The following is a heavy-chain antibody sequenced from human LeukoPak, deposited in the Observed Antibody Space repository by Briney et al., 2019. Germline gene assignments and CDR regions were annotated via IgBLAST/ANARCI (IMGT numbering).Heavy chain of an antibody. D-gene: IGHD2-2*01. J-gene: IGHJ6*02. CDR3: ARTYPAFPMDV. Sequence: PSETLSLTCTVSGGSISSGGYYWSWIRQPPGKGLEWIGYIYYSGSTNYNPSLKSRVTISVDTSKNQFSLKLSSVTAADTAVYYCARTYPAFPMDVWGQGTTVTASS. CDR1: GGSISSGGYY. V-gene: IGHV4-61*08. CDR2: IYYSGST.